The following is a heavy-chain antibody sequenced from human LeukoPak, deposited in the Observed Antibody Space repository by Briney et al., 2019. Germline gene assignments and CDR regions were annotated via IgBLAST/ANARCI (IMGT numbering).Heavy chain of an antibody. V-gene: IGHV3-23*01. CDR3: TKGPHAVATPRVY. CDR2: ISATGGDT. J-gene: IGHJ4*02. Sequence: GGSLRLSCAASGFTFSTYAMSWVRQAPGKGLEWVSSISATGGDTYYLDSVTGRFTISRDNSKNTLYLQMNSLRAEDTAIYYCTKGPHAVATPRVYWGQGILVTVSS. CDR1: GFTFSTYA. D-gene: IGHD2-21*02.